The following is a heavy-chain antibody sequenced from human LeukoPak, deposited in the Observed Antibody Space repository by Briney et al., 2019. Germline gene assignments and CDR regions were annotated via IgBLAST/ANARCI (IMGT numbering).Heavy chain of an antibody. CDR2: IWYDGSNK. D-gene: IGHD6-19*01. CDR1: GFTFSSYG. Sequence: GRSLRLSCAASGFTFSSYGMHWVRQAPGKGLEWVAVIWYDGSNKYYADSVKGRFTISRDNSKNTLYLQMNSLRDEDTAVYYCAKDKGAHDSSGWYWGAFDIWGQGTMVTVSS. J-gene: IGHJ3*02. CDR3: AKDKGAHDSSGWYWGAFDI. V-gene: IGHV3-33*06.